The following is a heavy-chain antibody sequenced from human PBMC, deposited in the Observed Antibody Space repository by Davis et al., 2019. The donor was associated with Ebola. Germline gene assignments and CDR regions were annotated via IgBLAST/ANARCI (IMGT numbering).Heavy chain of an antibody. CDR2: IIPFSGAA. CDR3: ATGVVPSAARYYYMDV. V-gene: IGHV1-69*13. Sequence: SVKVSCKASGGTLSSHVITWVRQAPGQGFEWMGGIIPFSGAATYAQKFKDRVTLSVADSSTTVYLELSGLGFEDTATYYCATGVVPSAARYYYMDVWGQGTTVTVSS. D-gene: IGHD2-2*01. J-gene: IGHJ6*03. CDR1: GGTLSSHV.